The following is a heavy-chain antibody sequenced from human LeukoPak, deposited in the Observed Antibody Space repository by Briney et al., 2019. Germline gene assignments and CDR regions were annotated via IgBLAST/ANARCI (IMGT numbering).Heavy chain of an antibody. CDR1: GFTFSSYA. D-gene: IGHD3-10*01. V-gene: IGHV3-23*01. Sequence: GGSLRLSCTASGFTFSSYAMSWVRQAPGKGLEWVSAISGSGGSTYYADSVKGRFTISRDNSKNTLYLQMNSLRAEDTAVYYCAKSTYGSGSYYRYWGQGTLVTVSS. CDR2: ISGSGGST. CDR3: AKSTYGSGSYYRY. J-gene: IGHJ4*02.